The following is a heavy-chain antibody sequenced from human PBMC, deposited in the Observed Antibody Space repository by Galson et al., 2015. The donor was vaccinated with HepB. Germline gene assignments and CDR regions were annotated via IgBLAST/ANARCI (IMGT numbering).Heavy chain of an antibody. Sequence: QSGAEVKKPGESLRISCKGSGSSFTSYWISWVRQMPGKGLEWMGRIDPSDSYINYSPSFQGHVTISADKSISTAYLQWSSLKASDTAMYYCARHVPHPSQLRSSLTFDPWGQGTLVTVSS. CDR3: ARHVPHPSQLRSSLTFDP. J-gene: IGHJ5*02. D-gene: IGHD2-2*01. CDR2: IDPSDSYI. V-gene: IGHV5-10-1*01. CDR1: GSSFTSYW.